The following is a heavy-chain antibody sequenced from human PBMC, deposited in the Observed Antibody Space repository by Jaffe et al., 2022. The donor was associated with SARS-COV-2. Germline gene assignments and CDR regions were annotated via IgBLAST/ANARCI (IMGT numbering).Heavy chain of an antibody. Sequence: QVQLVQSGAEVKKPGSSVKVSCKASGGTFSSYAISWVRQAPGQGLEWMGGIIPIFGTANYAQKFQGRVTITADESTSTAYMELSSLRSEDTAVYYCAREASEIVVPAAKDPDAFDIWGQGTMVTVSS. D-gene: IGHD2-2*01. CDR3: AREASEIVVPAAKDPDAFDI. J-gene: IGHJ3*02. V-gene: IGHV1-69*01. CDR1: GGTFSSYA. CDR2: IIPIFGTA.